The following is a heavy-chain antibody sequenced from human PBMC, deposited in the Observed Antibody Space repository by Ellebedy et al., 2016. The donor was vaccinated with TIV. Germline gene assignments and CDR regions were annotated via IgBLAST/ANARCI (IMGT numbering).Heavy chain of an antibody. J-gene: IGHJ4*02. CDR3: ARELLLPNHIDY. V-gene: IGHV1-69*10. Sequence: AASVKVSCKASGGTFSSYAISWVRQAPGQGLEWMGGIIPIVSIANYAQNFQGRVTITADTSTTTAYMELSSLRAEDTAVYYCARELLLPNHIDYWGQGTLVTVSS. D-gene: IGHD1-14*01. CDR1: GGTFSSYA. CDR2: IIPIVSIA.